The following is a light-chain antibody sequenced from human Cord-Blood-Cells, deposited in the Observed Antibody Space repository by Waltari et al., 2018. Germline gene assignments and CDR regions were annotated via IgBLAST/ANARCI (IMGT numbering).Light chain of an antibody. V-gene: IGLV2-23*01. CDR1: SSDVGSYNL. Sequence: QSALTQPASVSGSPGQSITISCTGTSSDVGSYNLVSWYQQHPCKAPKLMIYEGSKRPSGFSNRVSGSKSGNTASLTISGLQAEDEADYYCCSYAGSSTWVFGGGTKLTVL. J-gene: IGLJ3*02. CDR3: CSYAGSSTWV. CDR2: EGS.